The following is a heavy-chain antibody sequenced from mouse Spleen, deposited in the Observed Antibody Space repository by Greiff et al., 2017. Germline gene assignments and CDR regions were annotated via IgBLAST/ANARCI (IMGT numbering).Heavy chain of an antibody. CDR1: GYTFTSYW. J-gene: IGHJ1*03. Sequence: QVQLQQPGAELVRPGSSVKLSCKASGYTFTSYWMHWVKQRPIQGLEWIGNIDPSDSETHYNQKFKDKATLTVDKSSSTAYMQLSSLTSEDSAVYYCARWANWDPWYFDVWGTGTTVTVSS. CDR2: IDPSDSET. V-gene: IGHV1-52*01. CDR3: ARWANWDPWYFDV. D-gene: IGHD4-1*01.